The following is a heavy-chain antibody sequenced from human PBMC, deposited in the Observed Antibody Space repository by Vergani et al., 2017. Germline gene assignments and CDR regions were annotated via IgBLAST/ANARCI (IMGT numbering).Heavy chain of an antibody. V-gene: IGHV3-23*01. Sequence: EVQLLESGGGLVQPGGSRRLSCAGAGFTFDTYTMAYVRQAPGKGLEWVATISSGGGDIFYADSVKGRFTISRDNSKKPLFLQMNSLKDEDTAVYYCTTAWGLYYLHGEYFQYWGRGTLVSVSS. CDR1: GFTFDTYT. CDR2: ISSGGGDI. J-gene: IGHJ1*01. D-gene: IGHD3-10*01. CDR3: TTAWGLYYLHGEYFQY.